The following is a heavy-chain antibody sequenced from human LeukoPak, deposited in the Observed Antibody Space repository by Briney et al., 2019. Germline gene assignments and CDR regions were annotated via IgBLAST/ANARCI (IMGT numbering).Heavy chain of an antibody. CDR2: ISGCGTSN. D-gene: IGHD3-3*01. CDR1: GFTFSSCA. J-gene: IGHJ4*02. CDR3: ARLDWEGYDFDY. Sequence: GGSLRLSCAASGFTFSSCAMNWVRQAPGKGLEWVAAISGCGTSNYFADSVKGRFTISRDNSKNTVDLQMNSLRAEDTAVYYCARLDWEGYDFDYWGQGNLVTVSS. V-gene: IGHV3-23*01.